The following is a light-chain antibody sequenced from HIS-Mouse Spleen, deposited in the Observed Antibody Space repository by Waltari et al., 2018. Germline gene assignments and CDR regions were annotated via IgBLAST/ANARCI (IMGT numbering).Light chain of an antibody. J-gene: IGLJ1*01. CDR2: EVS. CDR3: SSYTSSSTV. CDR1: SSDVGSYNS. V-gene: IGLV2-18*02. Sequence: QSALTQPPSVSGSPGQSVTISCTGTSSDVGSYNSVSWYQQPPGTAPKLMIYEVSKRPSGFPARFSGSQSGNTASLTISGLQAEDEADYYCSSYTSSSTVFGTGTKVTVL.